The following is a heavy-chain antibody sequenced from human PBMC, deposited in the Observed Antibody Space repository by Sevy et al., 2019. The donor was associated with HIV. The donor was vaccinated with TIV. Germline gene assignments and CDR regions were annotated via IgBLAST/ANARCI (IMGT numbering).Heavy chain of an antibody. CDR2: FKSKTDGGTT. V-gene: IGHV3-15*01. J-gene: IGHJ1*01. Sequence: GGSLRLSCVASVFTFSNVWMSWVRQAPGKGLEWVGHFKSKTDGGTTDYAAPVRGRFTISRDDSKNTLYLQMNSLKTEDTAVYYCTTGGSLFQHWGQGTLVTVSS. CDR3: TTGGSLFQH. D-gene: IGHD3-16*01. CDR1: VFTFSNVW.